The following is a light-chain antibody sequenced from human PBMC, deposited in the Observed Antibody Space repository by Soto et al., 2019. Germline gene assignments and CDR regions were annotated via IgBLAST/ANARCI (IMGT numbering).Light chain of an antibody. CDR1: SSDVGGYKY. J-gene: IGLJ1*01. V-gene: IGLV2-14*01. CDR2: EVS. Sequence: QSALTQPASVSGSPGQSITISCTGTSSDVGGYKYVSWYQQHPGKAPKLMIYEVSNRPSGVSNRFSGSKSGNTASLPISGLQAEDEADDYCSSYTSSSTLDVFGTGTKLTVL. CDR3: SSYTSSSTLDV.